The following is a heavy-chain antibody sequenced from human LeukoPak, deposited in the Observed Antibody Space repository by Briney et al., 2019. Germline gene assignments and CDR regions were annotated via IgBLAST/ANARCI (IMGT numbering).Heavy chain of an antibody. CDR1: GFTFRGYW. J-gene: IGHJ4*02. D-gene: IGHD6-6*01. CDR3: TRGDSSSKIDY. CDR2: IKEDGSEK. Sequence: PGGSLRLSCAASGFTFRGYWMSWVRQAPGKGLEWVANIKEDGSEKYYVDSVKGRFTISRDNAKNSLNLQMDSLRVEDTAVYYCTRGDSSSKIDYWGRGTLVTVSS. V-gene: IGHV3-7*01.